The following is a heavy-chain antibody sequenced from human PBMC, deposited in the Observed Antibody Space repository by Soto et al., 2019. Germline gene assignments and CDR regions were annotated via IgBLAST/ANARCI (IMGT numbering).Heavy chain of an antibody. J-gene: IGHJ6*02. Sequence: SVKVSCKASGGTFSSYAISWVRQAPGQGLEWMGGIIPIFGTANYAQKFQGRVTITADDSTSTAYMELSSLRSEDTAVYYCARYSSSWSYYYYYGMDVWGQGTTVTVSS. D-gene: IGHD6-13*01. CDR3: ARYSSSWSYYYYYGMDV. CDR2: IIPIFGTA. CDR1: GGTFSSYA. V-gene: IGHV1-69*13.